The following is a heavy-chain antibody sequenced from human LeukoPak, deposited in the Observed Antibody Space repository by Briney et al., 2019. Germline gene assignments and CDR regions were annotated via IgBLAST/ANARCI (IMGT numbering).Heavy chain of an antibody. CDR1: GFTFSNYA. D-gene: IGHD6-13*01. J-gene: IGHJ4*02. V-gene: IGHV3-23*01. CDR2: IIGSGVTT. CDR3: AKDVGLWAVAGKGGFY. Sequence: PGGSLRLSCAASGFTFSNYAMNWVRQAPGRGLEWVSTIIGSGVTTYYADSVKGRFTISRDNSKNTLFLQMSSPRAEDTAVYYCAKDVGLWAVAGKGGFYWGQGTQVTVSS.